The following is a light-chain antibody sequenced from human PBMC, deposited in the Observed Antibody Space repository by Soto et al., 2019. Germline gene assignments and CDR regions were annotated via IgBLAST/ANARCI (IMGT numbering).Light chain of an antibody. CDR1: QTISTF. V-gene: IGKV1-5*01. CDR3: QHYNSYSEA. Sequence: DIQMTQSPSSLSASVGDRVTITCRSSQTISTFLHWFQQKPGKAPNLLIYDASSLQSGVPSRFSGSGSGTESTLTISSLQPDDFATYYCQHYNSYSEAFGQGTKVDI. CDR2: DAS. J-gene: IGKJ1*01.